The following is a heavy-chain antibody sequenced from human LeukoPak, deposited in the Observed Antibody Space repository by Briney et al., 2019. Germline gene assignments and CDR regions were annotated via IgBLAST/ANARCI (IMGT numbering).Heavy chain of an antibody. Sequence: SETLSLTCGVSGYSTSSGYQWAWIRQSPGKGLEWVGRIYHSGGAHYNPSLKSRVTISVETSKNPFSLNMYSVTAADTAVYYCARDPRWLTPDCTSTSCYENYFDPWGQGTLVTVSS. D-gene: IGHD2-2*01. CDR2: IYHSGGA. J-gene: IGHJ5*02. V-gene: IGHV4-38-2*02. CDR1: GYSTSSGYQ. CDR3: ARDPRWLTPDCTSTSCYENYFDP.